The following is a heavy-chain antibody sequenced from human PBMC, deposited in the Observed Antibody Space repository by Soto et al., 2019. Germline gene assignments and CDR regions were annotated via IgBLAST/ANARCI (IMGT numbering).Heavy chain of an antibody. CDR2: IYHRGST. Sequence: QVQLQESGPGLVKPSQTLSLTCTVSGGSISSGDYYWSWIRQPPGKGLEWIGYIYHRGSTYYNPSPKSRVPISVNTSKNQFSLKLSSVTAADTAVYYCARERPDGARLDPWGQGTLVTVSS. D-gene: IGHD6-6*01. CDR1: GGSISSGDYY. J-gene: IGHJ5*02. V-gene: IGHV4-30-4*01. CDR3: ARERPDGARLDP.